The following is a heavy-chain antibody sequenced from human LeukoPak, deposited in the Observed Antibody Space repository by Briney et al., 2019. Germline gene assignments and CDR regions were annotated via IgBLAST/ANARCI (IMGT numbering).Heavy chain of an antibody. Sequence: GGSLRLSCAASGFTFSIYSINWVRQAPGKGLEWVSFITGNSNYIYYADSVKGRFTISRDNAKNSLYLQMNSLRVEDTAVYYCARDELIKERYFDWLLPVGYNYWGQGTLVTVSS. V-gene: IGHV3-21*01. CDR3: ARDELIKERYFDWLLPVGYNY. CDR2: ITGNSNYI. J-gene: IGHJ4*02. CDR1: GFTFSIYS. D-gene: IGHD3-9*01.